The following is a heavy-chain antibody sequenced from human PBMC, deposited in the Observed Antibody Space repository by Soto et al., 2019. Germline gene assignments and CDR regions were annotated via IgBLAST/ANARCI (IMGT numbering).Heavy chain of an antibody. CDR2: ISSSSGYT. Sequence: GSLRLSCAASGFTFSDYYMSWIRQAPGKGLEWVSYISSSSGYTNYADSVKGRFTISRDNAKNSLYLQMNSLRAEDTAVYYCAKEYGRLDYWGQRTLFPVSS. V-gene: IGHV3-11*06. CDR1: GFTFSDYY. D-gene: IGHD4-17*01. CDR3: AKEYGRLDY. J-gene: IGHJ4*02.